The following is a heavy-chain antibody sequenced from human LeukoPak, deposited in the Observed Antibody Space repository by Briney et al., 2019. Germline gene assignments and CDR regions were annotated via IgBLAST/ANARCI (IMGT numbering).Heavy chain of an antibody. D-gene: IGHD2-2*02. Sequence: PSQTLSLTCTVSGGSISSGNYWWSWIRQHPGKGLEWIGYIYYSGSTLYNPSLQSRASISVDTSKNQFSLRLNSVTAADTAVYHCAISDGYCSSTTCYNPFDYWGQGTLVTVSS. CDR1: GGSISSGNYW. CDR2: IYYSGST. CDR3: AISDGYCSSTTCYNPFDY. V-gene: IGHV4-31*03. J-gene: IGHJ4*02.